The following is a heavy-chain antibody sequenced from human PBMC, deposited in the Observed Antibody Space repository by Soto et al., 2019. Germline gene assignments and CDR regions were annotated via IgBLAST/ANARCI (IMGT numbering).Heavy chain of an antibody. J-gene: IGHJ4*02. V-gene: IGHV1-69*13. CDR1: GTTFSSYA. Sequence: SVKVSCKASGTTFSSYAISWVRQAPGQGLEWMGGIIPIFGTTNYPQKFQGRLTITADESTSTAYMELSSLTSEDTAVYYCVARRYCSGGSCPDYLDYWGQGTLVTVSS. D-gene: IGHD2-15*01. CDR2: IIPIFGTT. CDR3: VARRYCSGGSCPDYLDY.